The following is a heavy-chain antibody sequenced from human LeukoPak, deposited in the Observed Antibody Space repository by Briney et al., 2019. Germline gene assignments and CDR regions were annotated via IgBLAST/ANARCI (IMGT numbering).Heavy chain of an antibody. J-gene: IGHJ4*02. V-gene: IGHV3-30*18. CDR2: ISYDGSNK. CDR1: GFTFSSYG. Sequence: GGSLRLSCAASGFTFSSYGMHWVRQAPGKGLEWAAVISYDGSNKYYADSVKGRFTISRDNSRNTLCLQMNSLRAEDTAVYYCAKDQYYYDSSGPREGGYWGQGTLVTVSS. D-gene: IGHD3-22*01. CDR3: AKDQYYYDSSGPREGGY.